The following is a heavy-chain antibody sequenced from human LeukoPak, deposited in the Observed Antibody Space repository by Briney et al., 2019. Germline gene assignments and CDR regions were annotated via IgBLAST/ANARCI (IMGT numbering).Heavy chain of an antibody. V-gene: IGHV3-9*01. Sequence: GGSLRLSCAASGFTFDDYAMHWVRQAPGKDLEWVSGISWNSGSIGYADSVKGRFTISRDNAKNSLYLQMNSLRAEDTALYYCAKDARGSSGWYGGGYYMDVWGKGTTVTVSS. CDR3: AKDARGSSGWYGGGYYMDV. D-gene: IGHD6-19*01. J-gene: IGHJ6*03. CDR1: GFTFDDYA. CDR2: ISWNSGSI.